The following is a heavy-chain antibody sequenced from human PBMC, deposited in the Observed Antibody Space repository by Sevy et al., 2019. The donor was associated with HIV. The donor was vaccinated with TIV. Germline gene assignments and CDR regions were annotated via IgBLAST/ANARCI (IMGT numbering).Heavy chain of an antibody. Sequence: ASVKVSCEAFGYTFTSYDINWVRQAPGQGLEWMGWMSPNTGATGFAQKFQGRVTLTRNKSITTAYMELSSLTYEDTAVDYCARGGNGDFWSYEYYYYGMDVWGQGTTVTVSS. D-gene: IGHD3-3*01. CDR1: GYTFTSYD. J-gene: IGHJ6*02. V-gene: IGHV1-8*01. CDR2: MSPNTGAT. CDR3: ARGGNGDFWSYEYYYYGMDV.